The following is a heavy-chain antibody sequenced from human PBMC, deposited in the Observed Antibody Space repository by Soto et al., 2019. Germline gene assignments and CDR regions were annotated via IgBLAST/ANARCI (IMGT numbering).Heavy chain of an antibody. J-gene: IGHJ4*02. V-gene: IGHV1-18*04. CDR3: ARDDTIFVGSDY. CDR1: GYTFTSYG. Sequence: ASVKVSCKASGYTFTSYGISWVRQAPGQGLEWMGWISAYNGNTSYAQKLQSRVTMTTDTSTSTAYMELRSLRSDDTAVYYCARDDTIFVGSDYWGQGTLVTVSS. D-gene: IGHD3-3*01. CDR2: ISAYNGNT.